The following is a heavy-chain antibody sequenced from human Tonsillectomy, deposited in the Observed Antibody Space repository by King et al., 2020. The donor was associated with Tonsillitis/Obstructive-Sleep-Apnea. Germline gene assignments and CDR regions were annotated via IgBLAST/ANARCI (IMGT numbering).Heavy chain of an antibody. CDR2: IKSKTDGGPT. CDR1: GFTFSNAW. V-gene: IGHV3-15*01. J-gene: IGHJ3*02. CDR3: TTDPPRYCSSTSCYMGEAFDI. D-gene: IGHD2-2*02. Sequence: VQLVESGGGLVKPGGSLRLSCAASGFTFSNAWMSWVRQAPGKGLEWVGRIKSKTDGGPTDYAAPVKGRFTISRDDSKNKLYLQMNSLKTEDTAVYYCTTDPPRYCSSTSCYMGEAFDIWGQGTMVTVSS.